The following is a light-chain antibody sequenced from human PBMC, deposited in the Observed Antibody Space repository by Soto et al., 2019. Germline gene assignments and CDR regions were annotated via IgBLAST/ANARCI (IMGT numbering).Light chain of an antibody. V-gene: IGKV1-5*03. J-gene: IGKJ1*01. CDR2: KAS. Sequence: DIQMTQTPSTLSASVGDRVTITCRASQSISSWLAWYQQMQGKAPKVVIYKASSLESGVPSRFSGSGSGTVFTLTISRLQPDDFATYYFQQYNSYWTFGQGTKVEIK. CDR3: QQYNSYWT. CDR1: QSISSW.